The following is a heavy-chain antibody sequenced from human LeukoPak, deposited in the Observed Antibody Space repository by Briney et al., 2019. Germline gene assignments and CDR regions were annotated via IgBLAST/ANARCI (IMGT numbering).Heavy chain of an antibody. V-gene: IGHV3-23*01. CDR3: ARDPTAAGANWFDP. CDR2: ISGSGGST. CDR1: GFTFSSYA. D-gene: IGHD6-13*01. J-gene: IGHJ5*02. Sequence: GGSLRLSCAASGFTFSSYAMSWVRQAPGKGLEWVSAISGSGGSTYYADSVKGRFTISRDNAKNSLYLQMNSLRAEDTAVYYCARDPTAAGANWFDPWGQGTLVTVSS.